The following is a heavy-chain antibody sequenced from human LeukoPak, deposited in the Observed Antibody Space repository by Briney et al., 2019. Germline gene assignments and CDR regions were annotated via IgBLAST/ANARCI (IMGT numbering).Heavy chain of an antibody. CDR2: ISYDGSNK. CDR1: GFTFSSYA. D-gene: IGHD2-2*01. V-gene: IGHV3-30*01. Sequence: PGGSLRLSCAASGFTFSSYAMPWVRQAPGKGLEWVAVISYDGSNKYYADSVKGRFTISRDNSKNTLYLQMNSLRAEDTAVYYCAREISSSTSFDYWGQGTLVTVSS. J-gene: IGHJ4*02. CDR3: AREISSSTSFDY.